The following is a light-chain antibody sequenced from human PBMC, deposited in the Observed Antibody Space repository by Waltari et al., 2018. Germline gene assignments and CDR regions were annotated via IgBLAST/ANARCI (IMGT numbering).Light chain of an antibody. Sequence: ELVLTQSPATLYLSPGESATLSCRASQSVGNFLAWYRQKPGQPPRLVIYDVSHRATGTPARFSGSGSGTDFTLTISTLQPEDFAFYFCQQRGNWAPLTFGGGTEVVIK. V-gene: IGKV3-11*01. CDR3: QQRGNWAPLT. CDR1: QSVGNF. J-gene: IGKJ4*01. CDR2: DVS.